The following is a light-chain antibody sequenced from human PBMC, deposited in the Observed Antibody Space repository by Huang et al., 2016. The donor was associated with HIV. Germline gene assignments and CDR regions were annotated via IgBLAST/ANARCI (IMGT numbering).Light chain of an antibody. CDR1: QDIGNF. CDR2: GAS. J-gene: IGKJ1*01. V-gene: IGKV1-27*01. CDR3: QRYDSAPRA. Sequence: DIQMTQSPSSLSASPGVRVTLSCRANQDIGNFLAWYQHKPGGVPRLLIYGASTLQSGVSSRFSGRGSGTDSTLTITSFQPDDVATYYCQRYDSAPRAFGQGTKVEI.